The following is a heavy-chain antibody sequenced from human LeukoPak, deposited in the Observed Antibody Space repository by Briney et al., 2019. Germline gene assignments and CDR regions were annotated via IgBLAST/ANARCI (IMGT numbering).Heavy chain of an antibody. V-gene: IGHV1-69*05. Sequence: SVKVSCKASGCTFSSYAISWVRQAPGQGLEWMGGIIPIFGTANYAQKFQGRVTITTDESTSTAYKELSSLRSEDTAVYYCARVGLPSYYMDVWGKGTTVTVSS. D-gene: IGHD1-7*01. J-gene: IGHJ6*03. CDR3: ARVGLPSYYMDV. CDR1: GCTFSSYA. CDR2: IIPIFGTA.